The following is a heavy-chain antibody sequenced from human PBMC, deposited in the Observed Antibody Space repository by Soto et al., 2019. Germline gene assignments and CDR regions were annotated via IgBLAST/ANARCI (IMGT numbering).Heavy chain of an antibody. Sequence: GASVKVSCKASGGTFSSYAISWVRQAPGQGLEWMGGIMPTFGTANYAQKFQGRVTITADESTSTAYMELSSLRSEDTAVYYCASDRIAVAGTCWFDPWGQGTLVTVSS. J-gene: IGHJ5*02. CDR2: IMPTFGTA. V-gene: IGHV1-69*13. CDR1: GGTFSSYA. CDR3: ASDRIAVAGTCWFDP. D-gene: IGHD6-19*01.